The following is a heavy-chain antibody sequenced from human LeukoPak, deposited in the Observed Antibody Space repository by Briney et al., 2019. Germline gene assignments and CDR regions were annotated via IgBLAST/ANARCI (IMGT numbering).Heavy chain of an antibody. CDR3: ARVPTPYCSGGSCYSAHDAFDI. J-gene: IGHJ3*02. Sequence: SETLSLTCTVSGGFISSSSYYWGWIRQPPGKGLEWIGSIYYSGSTYYNPSLKSRVTISVDTSKNQFSLKLSSVTAADTAVYYCARVPTPYCSGGSCYSAHDAFDIWGQGTMVTVSS. V-gene: IGHV4-39*07. CDR1: GGFISSSSYY. CDR2: IYYSGST. D-gene: IGHD2-15*01.